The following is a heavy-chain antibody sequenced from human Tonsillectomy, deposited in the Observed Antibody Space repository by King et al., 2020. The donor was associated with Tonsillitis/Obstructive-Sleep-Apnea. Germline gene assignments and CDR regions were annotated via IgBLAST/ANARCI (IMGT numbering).Heavy chain of an antibody. J-gene: IGHJ6*03. CDR2: IYPGDSDT. CDR3: SLTPGRHYYYYMDV. V-gene: IGHV5-51*01. CDR1: GYSFTSYW. Sequence: QLVQSGAEIKKPGESLKISCKGSGYSFTSYWIAWVRQMPGKGLEWMGIIYPGDSDTRYSPSFQGQVTISADKSIPTAYLQWSSLKASDTAIFCCSLTPGRHYYYYMDVWGKGTTVTVSS.